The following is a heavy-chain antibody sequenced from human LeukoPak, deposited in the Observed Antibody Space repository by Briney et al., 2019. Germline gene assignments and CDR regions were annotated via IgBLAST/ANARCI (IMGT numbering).Heavy chain of an antibody. Sequence: SSQTLSLTCTVSGGSISSGGYYWSWIRQPPGKGLEWIGYIYHSGSTYYNPSLKSRVTISVDRSKNQFSLKLSSVTAADTAVYYCTFNLGSGSYAFDIWGQGTMVTVSS. J-gene: IGHJ3*02. V-gene: IGHV4-30-2*01. CDR2: IYHSGST. CDR1: GGSISSGGYY. CDR3: TFNLGSGSYAFDI. D-gene: IGHD3-10*01.